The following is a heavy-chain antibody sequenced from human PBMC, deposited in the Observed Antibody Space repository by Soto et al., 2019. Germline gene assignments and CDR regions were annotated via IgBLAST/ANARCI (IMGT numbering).Heavy chain of an antibody. V-gene: IGHV4-59*01. CDR3: ARTFSSGWYDFDY. Sequence: PSETLSLTCTVSGGSISSYYWSWIRQPPGKGLEWIGYIYYSGSTNYNPSLKSRVTISVDTSKNQFSLKLSSVTAADTAVYYCARTFSSGWYDFDYWGQGTLVTVSS. CDR2: IYYSGST. CDR1: GGSISSYY. J-gene: IGHJ4*02. D-gene: IGHD6-19*01.